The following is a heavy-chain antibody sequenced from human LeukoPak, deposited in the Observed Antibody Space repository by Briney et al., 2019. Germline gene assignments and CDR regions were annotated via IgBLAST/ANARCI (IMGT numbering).Heavy chain of an antibody. V-gene: IGHV3-33*06. CDR1: GFNFFTYG. CDR3: AKRPDSSGWYFAY. Sequence: GGSLRLSCAASGFNFFTYGMHWVRQAPGKGLEWVAVIWYDGSNKYYADSVKGRFTISRDNSKSTLSLQMNSLRAEDTAVYYCAKRPDSSGWYFAYWGQGTLVTVSS. J-gene: IGHJ4*02. D-gene: IGHD6-19*01. CDR2: IWYDGSNK.